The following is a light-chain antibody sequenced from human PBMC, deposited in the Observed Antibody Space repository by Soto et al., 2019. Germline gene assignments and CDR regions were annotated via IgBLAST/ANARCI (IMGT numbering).Light chain of an antibody. V-gene: IGKV4-1*01. CDR3: QQYYRAPIT. CDR2: WAS. J-gene: IGKJ5*01. Sequence: DIVMTQSPDSLAVSLGERATINCKSSQSVLYRSNNMNYLAWYQQKPGQPPNLLTYWASTRESGVPDRFSGSGSGNNFTLTISSLQAEDVAVYYCQQYYRAPITFGEGTRLEVK. CDR1: QSVLYRSNNMNY.